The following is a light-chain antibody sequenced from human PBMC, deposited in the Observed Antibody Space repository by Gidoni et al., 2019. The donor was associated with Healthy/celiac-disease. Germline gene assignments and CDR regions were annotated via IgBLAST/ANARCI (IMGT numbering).Light chain of an antibody. CDR2: EDS. CDR1: ALPKKY. Sequence: SYELTQPPSVSVSPVQTARITCSGDALPKKYAYWYQQKSGQAPVLVIYEDSNRPSGIPERFSGSSSGTIATLTISGAQVENAADYYCDSADSSGNFVVVGGGTKLTVL. V-gene: IGLV3-10*01. J-gene: IGLJ2*01. CDR3: DSADSSGNFVV.